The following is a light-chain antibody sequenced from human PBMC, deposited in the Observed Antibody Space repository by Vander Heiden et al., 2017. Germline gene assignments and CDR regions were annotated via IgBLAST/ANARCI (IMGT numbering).Light chain of an antibody. J-gene: IGKJ4*01. Sequence: DIQMNKFPSSLSASVGDRVTITCRASQSISSYLNWYQQKPGKAPKLLIYAASSLQSGVPSRFSGSGSGTDFTLTISRLQPEDFATYYCQHRDSTPITFGGGTKVEIK. V-gene: IGKV1-39*01. CDR3: QHRDSTPIT. CDR2: AAS. CDR1: QSISSY.